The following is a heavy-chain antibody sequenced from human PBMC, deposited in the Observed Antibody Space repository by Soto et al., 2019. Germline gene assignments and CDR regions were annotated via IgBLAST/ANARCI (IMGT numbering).Heavy chain of an antibody. CDR1: GGTFSSYT. J-gene: IGHJ5*02. D-gene: IGHD2-2*01. V-gene: IGHV1-69*02. CDR2: IIPIPGIA. CDR3: ARGARATSEPQKDHPTKKKYTWSDP. Sequence: SVKVSCKASGGTFSSYTISWVRQAPGQGLEWMGRIIPIPGIANYAQKFQGRVTITADKSTSTAYMELSSLRSEDTAVYYCARGARATSEPQKDHPTKKKYTWSDPGGRETWVTVPS.